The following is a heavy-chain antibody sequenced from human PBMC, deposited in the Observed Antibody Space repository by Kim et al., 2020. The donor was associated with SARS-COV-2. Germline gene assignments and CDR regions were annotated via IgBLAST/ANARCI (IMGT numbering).Heavy chain of an antibody. Sequence: SETLSLTCTVSGGSISSGGYYWSWIRQHPGKGLEWIGYIYYSGSTYYNPSLESRVTISVDTSKHQFSLKLSSVTAADTAVSYCTRNIGITMIVVVTGWF. D-gene: IGHD3-22*01. J-gene: IGHJ5*01. CDR3: TRNIGITMIVVVTGWF. CDR1: GGSISSGGYY. V-gene: IGHV4-31*03. CDR2: IYYSGST.